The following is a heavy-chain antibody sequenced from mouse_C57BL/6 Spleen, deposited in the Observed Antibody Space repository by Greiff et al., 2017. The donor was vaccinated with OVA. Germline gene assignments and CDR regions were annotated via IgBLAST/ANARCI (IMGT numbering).Heavy chain of an antibody. CDR3: ARWGVTTSVFDY. Sequence: QVQLQQPGAELVKPGASVKLSCKASGYTFTSYWMQWVKQRPGQGLEWIGEIDPSDSYTNYNQKFTGKATLTVDTSSSTAYMQLSSLTSEDSAVYYGARWGVTTSVFDYWGQGTTLTVSS. CDR1: GYTFTSYW. J-gene: IGHJ2*01. CDR2: IDPSDSYT. D-gene: IGHD2-2*01. V-gene: IGHV1-50*01.